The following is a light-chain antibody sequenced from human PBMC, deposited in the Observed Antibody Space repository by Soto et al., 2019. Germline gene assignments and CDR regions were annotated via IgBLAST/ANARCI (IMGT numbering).Light chain of an antibody. V-gene: IGKV1-39*01. CDR1: QSVGTY. J-gene: IGKJ1*01. Sequence: DIQVTQSPSSLSASVGDRVTITCRASQSVGTYLNWYRHKPGKAPTLLIYGVSSLHSGVPSRFSGSGSETEFTLTISSLQPEDFATYYCQQSYSNLRTFGQGTKVEIK. CDR3: QQSYSNLRT. CDR2: GVS.